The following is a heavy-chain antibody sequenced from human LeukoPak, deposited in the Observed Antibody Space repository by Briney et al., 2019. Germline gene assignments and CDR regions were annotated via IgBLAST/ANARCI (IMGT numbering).Heavy chain of an antibody. V-gene: IGHV3-21*01. J-gene: IGHJ3*02. CDR3: ARDQYDILTGSNDAFDI. CDR1: GFTFSSYS. Sequence: GGSLRLSCAASGFTFSSYSMNWVRKAPGKGLEWGSSISSSSSYIYYADSVKGRFTIYRDNAKNSLYLQMNSLRAEDTAVYYCARDQYDILTGSNDAFDIWGQGTMVTVSS. D-gene: IGHD3-9*01. CDR2: ISSSSSYI.